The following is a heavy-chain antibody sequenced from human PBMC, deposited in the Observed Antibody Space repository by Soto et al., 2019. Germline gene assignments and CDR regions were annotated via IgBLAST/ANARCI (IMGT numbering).Heavy chain of an antibody. V-gene: IGHV3-21*01. CDR3: ARPGLPSNYYYGMDV. J-gene: IGHJ6*02. D-gene: IGHD2-15*01. Sequence: PGGSLRLSCAASGFTFSSYSMNWVRQAPGKGLEWVSSISSSSSYIYYADSVKGRFTISRGNAKNSLYLQMNSLRAEDTAVYYCARPGLPSNYYYGMDVWGQGTTVTVSS. CDR1: GFTFSSYS. CDR2: ISSSSSYI.